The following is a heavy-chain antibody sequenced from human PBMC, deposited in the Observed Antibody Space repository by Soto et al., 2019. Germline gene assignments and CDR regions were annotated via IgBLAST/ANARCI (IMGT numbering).Heavy chain of an antibody. Sequence: GGSLRLSCEASGFTFNTYSMHWVRQPPGKGLGWLAAIWYDGTQKYYADSVKGRFIISRDNSKKTLYLEMNSLRAEDTAVYYCARAGGTTVTGLWHFDSWGQGTLVTVSS. CDR3: ARAGGTTVTGLWHFDS. D-gene: IGHD4-17*01. J-gene: IGHJ4*02. CDR1: GFTFNTYS. V-gene: IGHV3-33*01. CDR2: IWYDGTQK.